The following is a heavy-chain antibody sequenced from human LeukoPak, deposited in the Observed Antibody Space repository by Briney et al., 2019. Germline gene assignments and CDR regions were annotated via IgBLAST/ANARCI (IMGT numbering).Heavy chain of an antibody. CDR3: AKDQLRNYYDSSGYCFDY. J-gene: IGHJ4*02. CDR1: GFTFDDYA. CDR2: ISWNSGSI. Sequence: PGGSLRLSCAASGFTFDDYAMHWVRQAPGKGLERVSGISWNSGSIGYADSVKGRFTISRDNAKNSLYLQMNSLRAEDMALYYCAKDQLRNYYDSSGYCFDYWGQGTLVTVSS. D-gene: IGHD3-22*01. V-gene: IGHV3-9*03.